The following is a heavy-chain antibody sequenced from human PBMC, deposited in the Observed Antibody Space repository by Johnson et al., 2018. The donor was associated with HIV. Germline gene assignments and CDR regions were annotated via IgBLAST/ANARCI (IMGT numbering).Heavy chain of an antibody. V-gene: IGHV3-66*01. CDR2: LTSGGDT. D-gene: IGHD5-24*01. CDR3: ARGCRDGYTCDAFDI. J-gene: IGHJ3*02. CDR1: GFTVSSNY. Sequence: VQLVESGGGLVQPGGSLRLSCAASGFTVSSNYMTWVRQAPGTGLEWVSVLTSGGDTWYADSVTGRFIISRDNSKNTLYLQMNSLRAEDTAVYYCARGCRDGYTCDAFDIWGQGTMVTVSS.